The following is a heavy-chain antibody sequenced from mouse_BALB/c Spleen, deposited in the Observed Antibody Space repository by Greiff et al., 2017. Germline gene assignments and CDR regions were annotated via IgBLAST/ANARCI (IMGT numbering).Heavy chain of an antibody. CDR2: IWSGGST. Sequence: QVQLQQSGPGLVQPSQSLSITCTVSGFSLTSYGVHWVRQSPGKGLEWLGVIWSGGSTDYNAAFISRLSISKDNSKSQVFFKMNSLQANDTAIYYYARNSYRGEGFAYWGQGTLVTVSA. CDR1: GFSLTSYG. J-gene: IGHJ3*01. CDR3: ARNSYRGEGFAY. D-gene: IGHD2-14*01. V-gene: IGHV2-2*02.